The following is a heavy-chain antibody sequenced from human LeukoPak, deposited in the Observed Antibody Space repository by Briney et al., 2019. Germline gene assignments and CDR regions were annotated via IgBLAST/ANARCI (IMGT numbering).Heavy chain of an antibody. J-gene: IGHJ2*01. V-gene: IGHV4-59*08. CDR3: ARRSGGDDWYFDL. D-gene: IGHD2-21*02. CDR1: GGSISSYY. CDR2: IYYSGST. Sequence: PSETLSLTCTVSGGSISSYYWSWIRQPPGKGLEWIGYIYYSGSTNYNPSLKSRVTISVDTSKNQFSLKLSSVTAADTAVYYCARRSGGDDWYFDLWGRGTLVTVSS.